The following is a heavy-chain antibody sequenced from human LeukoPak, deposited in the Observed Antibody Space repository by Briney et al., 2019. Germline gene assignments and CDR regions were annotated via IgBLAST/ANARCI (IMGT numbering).Heavy chain of an antibody. D-gene: IGHD5-12*01. CDR2: ISSSSSYI. J-gene: IGHJ2*01. Sequence: GGSLRLSCAASGFTFSSYSMNWVRQAPGKGLEWVSSISSSSSYIYYADSVKGRFTISRDNAKNSLYLQMNSLRAEDTAVYYCARDVSFLEWLRPTSAVVQSGGWYFDLWGRGTLVTVSS. CDR1: GFTFSSYS. V-gene: IGHV3-21*01. CDR3: ARDVSFLEWLRPTSAVVQSGGWYFDL.